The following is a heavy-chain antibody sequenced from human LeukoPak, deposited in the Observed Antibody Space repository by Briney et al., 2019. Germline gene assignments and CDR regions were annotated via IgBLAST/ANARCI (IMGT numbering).Heavy chain of an antibody. J-gene: IGHJ4*02. Sequence: SVKVSCKASGGTFSSYAISWVRQAPGQGLEWMGRIIPSLGIANYAQKFQGRVTITADKSTSTAYMELSSLRSEDTAVYYCARDGPYSSGWYDRYYFDYWGQGTLVTVSS. CDR2: IIPSLGIA. D-gene: IGHD6-19*01. CDR3: ARDGPYSSGWYDRYYFDY. CDR1: GGTFSSYA. V-gene: IGHV1-69*04.